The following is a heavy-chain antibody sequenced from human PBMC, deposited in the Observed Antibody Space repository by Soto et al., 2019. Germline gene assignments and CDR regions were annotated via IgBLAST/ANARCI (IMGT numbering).Heavy chain of an antibody. CDR2: ISYDGSNK. V-gene: IGHV3-30-3*01. Sequence: SLRLSCAASGFTFSSYAMHCVRQSPGKGLEWVAVISYDGSNKYYADSVKGRFTISRDNSKNTLYLQMNSLRAEDTAVYYCAREGYDSSGYYPPGFDYWGQGTLVTVYS. J-gene: IGHJ4*02. CDR1: GFTFSSYA. CDR3: AREGYDSSGYYPPGFDY. D-gene: IGHD3-22*01.